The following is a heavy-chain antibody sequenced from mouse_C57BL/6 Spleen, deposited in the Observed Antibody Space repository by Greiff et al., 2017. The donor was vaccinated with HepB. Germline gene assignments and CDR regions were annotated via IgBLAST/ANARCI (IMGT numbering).Heavy chain of an antibody. J-gene: IGHJ3*01. CDR3: ARYDYDGAY. V-gene: IGHV1-64*01. Sequence: QVQLQQPGAELVKPGASVTLSCKASGYTFTSYWMHWVKQRPGQGLEWIGMIHPNSGSTNYNEKFKSKATLTVDKSSSTAYMQLSSLTSEDSAVYYCARYDYDGAYWGQGTLVTVSA. CDR2: IHPNSGST. CDR1: GYTFTSYW. D-gene: IGHD2-4*01.